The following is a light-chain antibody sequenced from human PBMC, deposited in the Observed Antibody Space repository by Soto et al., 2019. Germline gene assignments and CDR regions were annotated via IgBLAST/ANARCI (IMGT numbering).Light chain of an antibody. CDR3: MQALQTPYT. V-gene: IGKV2-28*01. J-gene: IGKJ2*01. CDR1: QSLLQSNGYNY. CDR2: LGS. Sequence: DIVMSQSPLSLPVTPGEPASISCRSSQSLLQSNGYNYLDWYLQKPGQSPQLLIYLGSYRASGVPDRFSGSGAGTDFTLKISRVEAEDVGVYYCMQALQTPYTFGQGTKLGIK.